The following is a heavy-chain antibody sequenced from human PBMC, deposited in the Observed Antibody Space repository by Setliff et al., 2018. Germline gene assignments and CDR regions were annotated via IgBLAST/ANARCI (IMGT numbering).Heavy chain of an antibody. CDR1: GYSISSGFH. V-gene: IGHV4-38-2*02. J-gene: IGHJ3*02. D-gene: IGHD3-22*01. Sequence: SQTLSLTCAVSGYSISSGFHWGWIRQSPGKGLEWIGSLFDGGSTYYNPSLKSRVSISVDTSKNQFSLKLTSATAAGTAIYYCARDPHYDPTYSLPGHAFEIWGQGILVTVSS. CDR3: ARDPHYDPTYSLPGHAFEI. CDR2: LFDGGST.